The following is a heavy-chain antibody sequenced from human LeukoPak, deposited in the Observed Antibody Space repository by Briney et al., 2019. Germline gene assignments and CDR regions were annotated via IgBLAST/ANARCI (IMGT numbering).Heavy chain of an antibody. V-gene: IGHV2-70*11. J-gene: IGHJ4*02. CDR1: GFSLNTTSMC. D-gene: IGHD6-19*01. CDR3: ARIRVGSGWYFDY. Sequence: SGPTLVNPTQTLTLTCTFSGFSLNTTSMCVSWIRQPPGKALEWLARIDWDDDKSYSTSLKTRLTISKDTSENQVVLTMINMDPADTATYYCARIRVGSGWYFDYWGQGTLVTVSS. CDR2: IDWDDDK.